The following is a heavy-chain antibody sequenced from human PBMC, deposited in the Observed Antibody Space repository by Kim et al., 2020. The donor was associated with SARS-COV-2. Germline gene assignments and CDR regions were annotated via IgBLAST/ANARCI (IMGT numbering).Heavy chain of an antibody. CDR2: IYYSGST. V-gene: IGHV4-39*07. Sequence: SETLSLTCTVSGGSISSSSYYWGWIRQPPGKGLEWIGSIYYSGSTYYNPSLKSRVTISVDTSKNQFSLKLSSVTAADTAVYYCARECNRLDPFGELFRGLFDPWGQGTLVTVSS. J-gene: IGHJ5*02. D-gene: IGHD3-10*01. CDR3: ARECNRLDPFGELFRGLFDP. CDR1: GGSISSSSYY.